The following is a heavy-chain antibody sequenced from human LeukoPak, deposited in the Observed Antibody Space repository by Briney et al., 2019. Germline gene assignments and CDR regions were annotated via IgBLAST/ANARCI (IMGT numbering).Heavy chain of an antibody. V-gene: IGHV3-74*01. J-gene: IGHJ3*02. Sequence: GGSLRLSCAASGFTFSSYWMHWVRQAPGKGLVWVSRIKSDGSSTSYADSVKGRFTISRDNAKNTLYLQMNSLRAEDTAVYYCARRGAVVNVFVIWGQGKMVTVSS. CDR2: IKSDGSST. CDR3: ARRGAVVNVFVI. D-gene: IGHD3-22*01. CDR1: GFTFSSYW.